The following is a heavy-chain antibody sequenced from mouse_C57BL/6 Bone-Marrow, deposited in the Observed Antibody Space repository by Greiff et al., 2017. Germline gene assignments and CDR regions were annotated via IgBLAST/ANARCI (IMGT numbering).Heavy chain of an antibody. CDR3: ARSLLTGTLGVWMDY. Sequence: QVTLKESGPGILQPSQTLSLTCSFSGFSLSTFGMGVGWIRQPSGKGLEWLAHIWWDDDKYYNPALKSRLTISKATSKNQVVLKIANVDTADTATYYCARSLLTGTLGVWMDYWGQGTSVTVSS. V-gene: IGHV8-8*01. D-gene: IGHD4-1*01. CDR1: GFSLSTFGMG. J-gene: IGHJ4*01. CDR2: IWWDDDK.